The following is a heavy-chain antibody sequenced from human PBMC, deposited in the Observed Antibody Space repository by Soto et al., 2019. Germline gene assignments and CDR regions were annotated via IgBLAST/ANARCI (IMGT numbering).Heavy chain of an antibody. V-gene: IGHV4-39*01. J-gene: IGHJ5*02. CDR1: VGSINISSYF. D-gene: IGHD6-19*01. Sequence: PSETLSVTCSVDVGSINISSYFWGWVRQPPGKGLEWLGSIYYSGSTYYNPSLRSRVTISVDTSKNQFSLKLSSVTAADTAVFYRARHYSSGSSNWFDPWGQGTLVTVSS. CDR3: ARHYSSGSSNWFDP. CDR2: IYYSGST.